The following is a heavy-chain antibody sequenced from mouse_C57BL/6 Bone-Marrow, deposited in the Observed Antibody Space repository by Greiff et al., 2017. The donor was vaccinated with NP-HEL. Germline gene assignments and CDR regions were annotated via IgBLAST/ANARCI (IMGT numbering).Heavy chain of an antibody. CDR1: GYTFTSYT. CDR2: INPSSGYT. J-gene: IGHJ4*01. V-gene: IGHV1-4*01. D-gene: IGHD1-1*01. CDR3: ARYYYGSSSNYYAMDY. Sequence: VQLQQSGAELARPGASVKMSCKASGYTFTSYTMHWVKQRPGQGLEWIGYINPSSGYTKYNQKFKDKATLTADESSSTAYMQLSSLTSEDSAVYYCARYYYGSSSNYYAMDYWGQGTSVTVSS.